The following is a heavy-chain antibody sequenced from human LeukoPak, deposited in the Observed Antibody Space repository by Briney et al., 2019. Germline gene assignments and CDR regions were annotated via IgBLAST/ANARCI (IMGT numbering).Heavy chain of an antibody. D-gene: IGHD3-22*01. V-gene: IGHV1-3*01. CDR2: INAGNGNT. CDR1: GYTFTSYA. CDR3: AIITMIVPDAFDI. J-gene: IGHJ3*02. Sequence: ASVTVSCKASGYTFTSYAMHWVRQAPGQRLEWMGWINAGNGNTKYSQKFQGRVTITRDTSASTAYMELSSLRSEDTAVYYCAIITMIVPDAFDIWGQGTMVTVSS.